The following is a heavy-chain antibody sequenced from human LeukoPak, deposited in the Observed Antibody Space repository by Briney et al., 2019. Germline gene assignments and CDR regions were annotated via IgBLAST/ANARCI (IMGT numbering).Heavy chain of an antibody. Sequence: ASETVSCKSSGYSCSGYCMHCVRQAPGQPLEWMVGINPNSGSTNYAQKFKGRVTMTVDTSISTAYMELSRLRAADTAVYYCARQDGNMAKVLDYWGQGTLVTVSS. J-gene: IGHJ4*02. D-gene: IGHD5-24*01. CDR2: INPNSGST. CDR1: GYSCSGYC. V-gene: IGHV1-2*02. CDR3: ARQDGNMAKVLDY.